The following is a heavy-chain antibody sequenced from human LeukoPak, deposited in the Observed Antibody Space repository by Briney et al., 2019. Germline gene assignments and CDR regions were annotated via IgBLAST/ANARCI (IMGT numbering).Heavy chain of an antibody. J-gene: IGHJ6*02. D-gene: IGHD3-10*01. CDR1: GGTFSSYA. CDR3: AVGYGSGATLPYYYYYGMDV. CDR2: IIPIFGTA. Sequence: SVKVSCKASGGTFSSYAISWVRQAPGQGLEWMGGIIPIFGTANYAQKFQGRVTITADESTSTAYMELSSLRSEDTAVYYCAVGYGSGATLPYYYYYGMDVWGQGTTVTVSS. V-gene: IGHV1-69*13.